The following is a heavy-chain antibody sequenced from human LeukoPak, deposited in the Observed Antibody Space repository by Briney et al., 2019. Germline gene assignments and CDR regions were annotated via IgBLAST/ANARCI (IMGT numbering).Heavy chain of an antibody. D-gene: IGHD6-19*01. CDR1: GVSMRTYY. Sequence: SETLSLTCTVSGVSMRTYYWSWIRQPPGKGLEWIGYVSYSGNTDYNPSLKSRLTISIDTSETQFSLKLTSVTAADTAIYYCASQGPDSGWFYFWGQGTLVTVSS. CDR2: VSYSGNT. J-gene: IGHJ4*02. CDR3: ASQGPDSGWFYF. V-gene: IGHV4-59*08.